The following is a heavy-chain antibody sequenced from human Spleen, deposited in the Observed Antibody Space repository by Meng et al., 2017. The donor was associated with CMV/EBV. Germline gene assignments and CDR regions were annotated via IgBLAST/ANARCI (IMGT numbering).Heavy chain of an antibody. CDR2: IYHSGGT. D-gene: IGHD6-19*01. V-gene: IGHV4-4*02. Sequence: QVRVQESGPGLVKPSGTLSLTCAVSGGSISISTWWGWVRQPPGKGLEWIGEIYHSGGTNYNPSLRGRVTISLDKSKNQFSLTLRSVTAADTAVYYCARDPYATGWAGWGQGTLVTVSS. CDR3: ARDPYATGWAG. J-gene: IGHJ4*02. CDR1: GGSISISTW.